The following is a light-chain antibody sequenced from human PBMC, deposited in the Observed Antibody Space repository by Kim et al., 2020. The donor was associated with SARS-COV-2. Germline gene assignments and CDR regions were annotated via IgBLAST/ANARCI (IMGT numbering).Light chain of an antibody. CDR1: QSVSSNY. Sequence: EVVLTQSPGTLSLSPGERGTLSCRASQSVSSNYLAWYQRKHGQAPRLLIYGASSRATGIPDRFSGSGSGTDFTLTISSLEPEDFAVYYCQQYAGSPWTFGQGTKVDIK. CDR3: QQYAGSPWT. J-gene: IGKJ1*01. V-gene: IGKV3-20*01. CDR2: GAS.